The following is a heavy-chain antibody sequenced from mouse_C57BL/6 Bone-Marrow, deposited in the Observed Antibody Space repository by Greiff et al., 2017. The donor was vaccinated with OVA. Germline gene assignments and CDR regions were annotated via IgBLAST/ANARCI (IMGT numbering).Heavy chain of an antibody. CDR2: IHPNSGST. J-gene: IGHJ3*01. V-gene: IGHV1-64*01. D-gene: IGHD2-4*01. Sequence: VKLQESGAELVKPGASVKLSCKASGYTFTSYWMHWVKQRPGQGLEWIGMIHPNSGSTNYNEKFKSKATLTVDKSSSTAYMQLSSLTSEDSAVYYCARPHYDYAGFAYWGQGTLVTVSA. CDR1: GYTFTSYW. CDR3: ARPHYDYAGFAY.